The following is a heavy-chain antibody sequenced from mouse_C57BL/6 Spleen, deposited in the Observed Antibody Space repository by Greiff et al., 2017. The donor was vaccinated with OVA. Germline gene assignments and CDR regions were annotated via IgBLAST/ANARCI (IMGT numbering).Heavy chain of an antibody. D-gene: IGHD2-4*01. J-gene: IGHJ4*01. CDR2: INPNNGGT. CDR3: ARGDYDVDYAMDY. Sequence: VQLQQSGPELVKPGASVKISCKASGYTFTDYYMNWVKQSHGKSLEWIGDINPNNGGTSYNQKFKGKATLTVDKSSSTAYMELRSLTSEDSAVYYCARGDYDVDYAMDYWGQGTSVTVSS. V-gene: IGHV1-26*01. CDR1: GYTFTDYY.